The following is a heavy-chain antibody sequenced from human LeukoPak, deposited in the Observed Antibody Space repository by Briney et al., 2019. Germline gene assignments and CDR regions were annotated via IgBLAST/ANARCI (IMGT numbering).Heavy chain of an antibody. CDR2: INAGNGNT. D-gene: IGHD6-13*01. Sequence: GASVKVSCKASGYTFTSYAMHWVRQAPGQRLEWMGWINAGNGNTKYSQKFQGRVTITRDTSASTAYMELSSLRSEDTAVYYCARGPRAAADYYYYGMDVWGQGTTVTVSS. J-gene: IGHJ6*02. CDR3: ARGPRAAADYYYYGMDV. CDR1: GYTFTSYA. V-gene: IGHV1-3*01.